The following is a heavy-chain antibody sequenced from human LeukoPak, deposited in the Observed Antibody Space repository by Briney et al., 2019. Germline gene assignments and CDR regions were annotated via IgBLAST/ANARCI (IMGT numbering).Heavy chain of an antibody. CDR2: ISSSGSTI. D-gene: IGHD5-18*01. J-gene: IGHJ4*02. CDR3: ARVNVDTAMAFDY. CDR1: GFTFSDYY. V-gene: IGHV3-11*01. Sequence: GGSLRLSCAASGFTFSDYYMSWIRQAPGKGLEWVSYISSSGSTIYYADSVKGRFTISRDNVKNSLYLQMNSLRAEDTAVYYCARVNVDTAMAFDYWGQGTLVTVSS.